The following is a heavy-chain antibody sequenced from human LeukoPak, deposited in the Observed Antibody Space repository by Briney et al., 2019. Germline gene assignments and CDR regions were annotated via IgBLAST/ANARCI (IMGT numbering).Heavy chain of an antibody. CDR2: ISGSGGST. CDR3: AKDLDSSGYYYGY. V-gene: IGHV3-23*01. J-gene: IGHJ4*02. Sequence: RGSLRLSCAASGFTFSSYAMSWVRQAPGKGLEWVSAISGSGGSTYYADSVKGRFTISRDNSKNTLYLQMNSLRAEDTAVYYCAKDLDSSGYYYGYWGQGTLVTVSS. D-gene: IGHD3-22*01. CDR1: GFTFSSYA.